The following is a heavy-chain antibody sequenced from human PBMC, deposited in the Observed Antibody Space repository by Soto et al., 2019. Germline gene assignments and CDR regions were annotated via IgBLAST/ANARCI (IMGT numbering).Heavy chain of an antibody. CDR3: ARGSYYSGWV. CDR1: EKGVSSTSTA. Sequence: SRSDTCAVSEKGVSSTSTAWSWISQSPSRRLEWLGRTYYRSNWYTDYAVSVKSRITISPDTSKNQFSLQLNSVTPEDTAVYHCARGSYYSGWVWGQGTLVTVSS. J-gene: IGHJ4*02. CDR2: TYYRSNWYT. V-gene: IGHV6-1*01. D-gene: IGHD6-19*01.